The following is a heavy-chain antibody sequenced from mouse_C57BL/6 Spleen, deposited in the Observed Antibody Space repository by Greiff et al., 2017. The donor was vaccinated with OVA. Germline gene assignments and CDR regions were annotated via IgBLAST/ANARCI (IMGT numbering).Heavy chain of an antibody. V-gene: IGHV1-26*01. Sequence: EVQLQQSGPELVKPGASVKISCKASGYTFTDYYMNWVKQSHGKSLEWIGDINPNNGGTSYNQKFKGKATLTVDKSYSPAYMGRRSLTSEDSAVYYCARGTWFAYWGQGTLVTVSA. CDR2: INPNNGGT. J-gene: IGHJ3*01. CDR3: ARGTWFAY. CDR1: GYTFTDYY.